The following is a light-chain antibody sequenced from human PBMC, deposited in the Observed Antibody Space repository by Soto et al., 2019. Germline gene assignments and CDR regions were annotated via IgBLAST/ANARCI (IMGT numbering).Light chain of an antibody. J-gene: IGKJ4*01. CDR2: GAS. V-gene: IGKV3-15*01. Sequence: EIVMTQSPVTLSLSPGERATLSCRAGESVSSNLAWYQQKPGQAPRLLIYGASTRATGVPARFTGSGSGTEFTLTISSLQFDDSAVYYCQQYGSSPPFAFGGGTRVEIK. CDR3: QQYGSSPPFA. CDR1: ESVSSN.